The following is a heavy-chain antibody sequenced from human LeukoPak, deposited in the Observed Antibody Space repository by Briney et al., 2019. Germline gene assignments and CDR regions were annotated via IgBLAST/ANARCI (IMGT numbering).Heavy chain of an antibody. J-gene: IGHJ3*02. V-gene: IGHV4-38-2*02. CDR3: ARSLAARAFDI. CDR1: GYSISSGYY. CDR2: IYHSGST. D-gene: IGHD6-25*01. Sequence: PSETLSLTCTVSGYSISSGYYWGWIRQPPGKGLEWIGSIYHSGSTYYNPSLKSRVTISVDTSKNQFSLKLSSVTAADTAVYYCARSLAARAFDIWGQGTMVTVSS.